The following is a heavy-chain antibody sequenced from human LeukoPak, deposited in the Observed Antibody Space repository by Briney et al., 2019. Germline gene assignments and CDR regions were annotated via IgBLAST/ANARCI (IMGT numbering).Heavy chain of an antibody. Sequence: SQTLSLTCTVSGGSISSGGYYRSWIRQRPGTGLEWIGYIFYTGSTYYNPSLKSRVTISVDTSKNQFSLKLSSVTAADTAVYYRARAPGDNWFDPWGQGTLVTVSS. CDR1: GGSISSGGYY. V-gene: IGHV4-31*03. J-gene: IGHJ5*02. CDR2: IFYTGST. CDR3: ARAPGDNWFDP.